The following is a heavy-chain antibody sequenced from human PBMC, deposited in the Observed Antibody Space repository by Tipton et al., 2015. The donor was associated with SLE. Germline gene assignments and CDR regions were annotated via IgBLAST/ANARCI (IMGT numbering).Heavy chain of an antibody. J-gene: IGHJ4*02. Sequence: TLSLTCTVSDVSNGVYYWSWIRQHPGRGLEWIGHFYYTGTTYYTPSLKSRVTMSVDTSKNQFSLKLSSVTAADTAVYYCARQSSGYFDYWGQGTLVTVSS. CDR2: FYYTGTT. CDR1: DVSNGVYY. V-gene: IGHV4-31*03. D-gene: IGHD6-19*01. CDR3: ARQSSGYFDY.